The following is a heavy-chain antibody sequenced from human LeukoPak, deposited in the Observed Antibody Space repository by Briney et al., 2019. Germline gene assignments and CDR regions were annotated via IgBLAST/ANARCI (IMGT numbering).Heavy chain of an antibody. CDR1: GFTFDEYT. CDR3: ARDRHKYNYDSGGYPPY. J-gene: IGHJ4*02. Sequence: GGSLRLSCAASGFTFDEYTMHWVRQAPGKGLEWVSLISWDGGSTYYADSVKGRFTISRDNAKNSLYLQMNTLRAEDTAVYYCARDRHKYNYDSGGYPPYWGQGTLVTVSS. D-gene: IGHD3-22*01. CDR2: ISWDGGST. V-gene: IGHV3-43*01.